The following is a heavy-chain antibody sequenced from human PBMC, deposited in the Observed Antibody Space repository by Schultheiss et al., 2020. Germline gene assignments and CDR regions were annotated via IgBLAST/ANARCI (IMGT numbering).Heavy chain of an antibody. J-gene: IGHJ6*02. Sequence: SLKISCAASGFTVSSNYMSWVRQAPGKGLEWVAVISYDGSNKYYADSVKGRFTISRDNSKHTLYLQVNSLRAEDTAVYYCARAVPSPPFWVDYGMDVWGQGTTVTVSS. CDR3: ARAVPSPPFWVDYGMDV. CDR2: ISYDGSNK. V-gene: IGHV3-30*03. D-gene: IGHD3-16*01. CDR1: GFTVSSNY.